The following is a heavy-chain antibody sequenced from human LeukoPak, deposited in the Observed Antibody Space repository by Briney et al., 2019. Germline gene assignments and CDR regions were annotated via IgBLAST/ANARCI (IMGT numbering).Heavy chain of an antibody. J-gene: IGHJ6*03. CDR1: GFSFSSYW. CDR2: IRQDESER. Sequence: GGSLRLSCEGSGFSFSSYWMTWVRHLPGKGPEWVANIRQDESERYFADPVKGRFTISRDNAKKSVYLHMSSLRAEDTALYYCARLSAYYYGSYFYYYMDVWGKGTTVTVSS. CDR3: ARLSAYYYGSYFYYYMDV. V-gene: IGHV3-7*01. D-gene: IGHD3-10*01.